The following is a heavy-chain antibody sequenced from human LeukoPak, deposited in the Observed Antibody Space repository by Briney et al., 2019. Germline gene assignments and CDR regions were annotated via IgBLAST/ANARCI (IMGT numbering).Heavy chain of an antibody. CDR3: AELGITMIGGV. CDR1: GFTFSNYA. Sequence: GGSLRLSCAASGFTFSNYAMSWVRQAPGKGLEWVSAFSGSGGSTYYADSVKGRFTISRDNARNSLYLQMNSLRAEDTAVYYCAELGITMIGGVWGKGTTVTISS. J-gene: IGHJ6*04. D-gene: IGHD3-10*02. V-gene: IGHV3-23*01. CDR2: FSGSGGST.